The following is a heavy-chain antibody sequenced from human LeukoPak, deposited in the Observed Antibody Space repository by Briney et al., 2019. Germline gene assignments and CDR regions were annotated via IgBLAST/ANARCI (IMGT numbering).Heavy chain of an antibody. CDR2: ISAYNGNT. CDR3: ARGVLRFLEWLSNFDY. V-gene: IGHV1-18*01. J-gene: IGHJ4*02. CDR1: GYTFTSYG. D-gene: IGHD3-3*01. Sequence: AASVTVSCKASGYTFTSYGSSWVRQAPGQGLEWMGWISAYNGNTNYAQKLQGRVTMTTDTSTSTAYMELRSLRSDDTAVYYCARGVLRFLEWLSNFDYWGQGTLVTVSS.